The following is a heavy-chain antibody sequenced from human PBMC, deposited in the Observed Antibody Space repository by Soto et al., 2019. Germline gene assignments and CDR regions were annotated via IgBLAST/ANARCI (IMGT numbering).Heavy chain of an antibody. CDR3: ARGSLRGSGYDLADY. J-gene: IGHJ4*02. Sequence: ASVKVSCKASGFTFTSSAVQWVRQARGQRLEWIGLIVVGSGNTNYAQKFQGRVTMTRDTSTSTVYMELSSLRSEDTAVYYCARGSLRGSGYDLADYWGQGTLVTVSS. CDR2: IVVGSGNT. D-gene: IGHD5-12*01. CDR1: GFTFTSSA. V-gene: IGHV1-58*01.